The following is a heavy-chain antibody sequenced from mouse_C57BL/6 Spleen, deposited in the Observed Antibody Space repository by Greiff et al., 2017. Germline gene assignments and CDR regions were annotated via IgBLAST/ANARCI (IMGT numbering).Heavy chain of an antibody. CDR3: ALHDYDVGDFDY. D-gene: IGHD2-4*01. CDR1: GYTFTSYW. J-gene: IGHJ2*01. V-gene: IGHV1-74*01. Sequence: QVQLQQPGAELVKPGASVKVSCKASGYTFTSYWMHWVKQRPGQGLEWIGGIHPSDSDTNYNQKFKGKATLTVDKSSSTAYLQLRSLTSEDSAVYYCALHDYDVGDFDYWGQGTTLTVSS. CDR2: IHPSDSDT.